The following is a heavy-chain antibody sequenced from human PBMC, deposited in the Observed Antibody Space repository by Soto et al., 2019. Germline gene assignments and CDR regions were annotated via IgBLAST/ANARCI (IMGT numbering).Heavy chain of an antibody. J-gene: IGHJ6*02. Sequence: PGGSLRLSCAASGFTFSSYAMSWVRQAPGKGLEWVSAISGSGGSTYYADSVKGRFTISRDNSKNTLHLQMNSLRAEGTAVYYCAKGNSAYYYYGMDVWGQGTTVTVSS. D-gene: IGHD4-4*01. V-gene: IGHV3-23*01. CDR3: AKGNSAYYYYGMDV. CDR1: GFTFSSYA. CDR2: ISGSGGST.